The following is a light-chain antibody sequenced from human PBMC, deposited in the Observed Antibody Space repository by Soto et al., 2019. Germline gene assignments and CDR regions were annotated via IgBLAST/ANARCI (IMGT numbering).Light chain of an antibody. V-gene: IGLV2-11*01. CDR2: DVT. J-gene: IGLJ1*01. Sequence: QSALTQPPSVSGSPGQSVTISCTGTSSDVGAYDYVSWYQQHPGKAPTLMIYDVTKRPSGVPDRFSGSKSGNTASLTISGLQAEDEADYYCCSYASSSTYVFGTGTKLTVL. CDR1: SSDVGAYDY. CDR3: CSYASSSTYV.